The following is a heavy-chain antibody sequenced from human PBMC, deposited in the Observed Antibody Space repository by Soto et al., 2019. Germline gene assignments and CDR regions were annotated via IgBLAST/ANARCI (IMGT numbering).Heavy chain of an antibody. Sequence: EVQLVESGGGLVQPGGSLRLSCAASGFTFSDHYMDWVRQAPGKGLEWVGRTRNAANSFSTQYAASVKGRFTISRDGSKSTLYLQMNSRKNEDTDVYYGDRISTTRTYYFDDWGQGTVVTVSS. J-gene: IGHJ4*02. V-gene: IGHV3-72*01. D-gene: IGHD3-3*02. CDR1: GFTFSDHY. CDR2: TRNAANSFST. CDR3: DRISTTRTYYFDD.